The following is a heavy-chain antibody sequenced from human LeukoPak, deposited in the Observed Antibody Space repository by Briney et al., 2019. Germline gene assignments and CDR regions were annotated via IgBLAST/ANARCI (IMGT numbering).Heavy chain of an antibody. CDR3: AKTVGVFGESPYYYYMDV. CDR2: ITSSSAYI. D-gene: IGHD3-10*02. CDR1: GFTSSNYA. J-gene: IGHJ6*03. V-gene: IGHV3-21*04. Sequence: KPGGSLRLSCAASGFTSSNYAINWVRQAPGKGLEWVSSITSSSAYIYYADSVQGRFSISRDDAKNSLYLQMNSLSAEDTAVYYCAKTVGVFGESPYYYYMDVWGKGTTVTVSS.